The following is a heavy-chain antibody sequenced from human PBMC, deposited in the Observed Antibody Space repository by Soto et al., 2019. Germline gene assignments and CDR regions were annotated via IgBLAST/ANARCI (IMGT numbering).Heavy chain of an antibody. V-gene: IGHV5-51*01. CDR2: IYPGDSDT. CDR3: ARYCSGGSCQSGYYYGMDV. J-gene: IGHJ6*02. D-gene: IGHD2-15*01. CDR1: GYSFTSYC. Sequence: GESLKISCKGSGYSFTSYCIGWVRQMPGKGLEWMGIIYPGDSDTRYSPSFQGQVTISADKSISTAYLQWSSLKASDTAMYYCARYCSGGSCQSGYYYGMDVWGQGTTVTVSS.